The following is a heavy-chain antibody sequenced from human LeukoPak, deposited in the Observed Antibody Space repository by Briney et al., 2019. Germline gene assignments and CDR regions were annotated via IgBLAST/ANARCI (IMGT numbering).Heavy chain of an antibody. CDR2: IYHSGST. J-gene: IGHJ5*02. V-gene: IGHV4-30-2*01. CDR3: ARGKGLEFLPTNWFDP. Sequence: SQTLSLTCAISGGSISSGGYSWSWIRQPPGKGLEWIGYIYHSGSTYYNPSLKSRVTISVDRSKNQFSLKLSSVTAADTAVYYCARGKGLEFLPTNWFDPWGQGTLVTVSS. CDR1: GGSISSGGYS. D-gene: IGHD2-21*01.